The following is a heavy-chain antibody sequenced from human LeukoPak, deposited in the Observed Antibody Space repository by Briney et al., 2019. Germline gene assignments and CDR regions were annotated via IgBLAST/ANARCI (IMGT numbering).Heavy chain of an antibody. J-gene: IGHJ4*02. CDR2: ISYDGSNK. D-gene: IGHD5-18*01. CDR3: NSYGTGFDY. Sequence: GGSLRLSCAASGFTFSSYGMHWVRQAPGKGLEWVAVISYDGSNKYYADSVKGRFTISRDNSKNTLYLQMNSLRAEDTAVYYCNSYGTGFDYWGQGTLVTVSS. V-gene: IGHV3-30*03. CDR1: GFTFSSYG.